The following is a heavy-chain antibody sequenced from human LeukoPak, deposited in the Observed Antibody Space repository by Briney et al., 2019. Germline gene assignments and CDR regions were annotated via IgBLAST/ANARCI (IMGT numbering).Heavy chain of an antibody. D-gene: IGHD6-19*01. CDR1: GYTFTGYY. V-gene: IGHV1-2*02. J-gene: IGHJ4*02. CDR3: ARVGAVAGTEDY. CDR2: INPNSGGP. Sequence: ASVKVSCKASGYTFTGYYMHWVRQAPGQGPEWMGWINPNSGGPIYAQKFQGRVTPTRDTSISTAYMELSRLRSDDTAVYYCARVGAVAGTEDYWGQGTLVTVSS.